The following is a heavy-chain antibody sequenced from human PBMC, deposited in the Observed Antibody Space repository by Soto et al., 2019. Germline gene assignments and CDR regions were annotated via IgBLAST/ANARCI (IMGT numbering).Heavy chain of an antibody. CDR3: GSVEMATAYFDY. CDR1: GGSISSYY. J-gene: IGHJ4*02. V-gene: IGHV4-59*01. D-gene: IGHD5-18*01. Sequence: SETLSLTRTVSGGSISSYYWSWIRQPPGKGLEWIGYIYYSGSTNYNPSLKSRVTISVDTSKNQFSLKLSSVTAADTAVYYCGSVEMATAYFDYWGQGTLVTVSS. CDR2: IYYSGST.